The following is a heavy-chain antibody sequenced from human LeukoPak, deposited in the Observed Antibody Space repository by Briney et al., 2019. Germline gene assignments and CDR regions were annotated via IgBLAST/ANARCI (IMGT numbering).Heavy chain of an antibody. CDR3: ARGYYDFWSGYQEGEFDY. CDR2: INPNSGGT. Sequence: ASVKVSCKASGYTFTGYYMHWVRQVPGQGLEWMGRINPNSGGTNYAQKFQGRVTMTRDTSISTAYMELSRLRSDDTAVYYCARGYYDFWSGYQEGEFDYWGQGTLVTVSS. D-gene: IGHD3-3*01. V-gene: IGHV1-2*06. CDR1: GYTFTGYY. J-gene: IGHJ4*02.